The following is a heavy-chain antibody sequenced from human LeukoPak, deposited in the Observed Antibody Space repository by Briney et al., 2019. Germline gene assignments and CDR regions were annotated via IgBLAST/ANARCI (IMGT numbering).Heavy chain of an antibody. CDR3: GRGHWGLDY. CDR2: ISNSGSSI. D-gene: IGHD7-27*01. CDR1: GFTFSDSH. V-gene: IGHV3-11*04. Sequence: GGSLRLSCAVSGFTFSDSHMTWIRQAPGKGLEWVSYISNSGSSISYADSVKGRFTTSRDNAKSSLYLQMNSLRAEDTAVYYCGRGHWGLDYWGQGALVTVSS. J-gene: IGHJ4*02.